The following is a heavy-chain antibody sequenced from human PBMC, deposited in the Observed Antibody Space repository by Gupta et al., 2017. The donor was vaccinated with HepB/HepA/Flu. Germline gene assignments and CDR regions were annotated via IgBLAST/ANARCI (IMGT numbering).Heavy chain of an antibody. CDR3: ARTDSLDY. J-gene: IGHJ4*02. V-gene: IGHV3-30-3*01. CDR2: IPSEGNNK. CDR1: GFTFSRYA. Sequence: QVHLVAYGGGVVQHGRYFRLSCPASGFTFSRYAMHWVRQAPGKALEWVAVIPSEGNNKVYAYSVKGRFTISRDNSKNTMHLQLNSLRGEDTALYYCARTDSLDYWCQGALVTVSS.